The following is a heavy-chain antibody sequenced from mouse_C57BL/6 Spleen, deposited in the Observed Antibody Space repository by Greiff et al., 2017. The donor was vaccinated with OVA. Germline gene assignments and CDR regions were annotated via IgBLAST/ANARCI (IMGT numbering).Heavy chain of an antibody. D-gene: IGHD2-14*01. Sequence: EVQLQQSGPELVKPGASVKISCKASGYTFTDYYMNWVKQSPGQSLEWIGGINPNNGGTSYNQKFQGKATLTVDTSSSTAYMELRSLTSEDSAVYYCAGYRRGGRAMDYWGQGTSVTVSS. CDR1: GYTFTDYY. CDR3: AGYRRGGRAMDY. J-gene: IGHJ4*01. CDR2: INPNNGGT. V-gene: IGHV1-26*01.